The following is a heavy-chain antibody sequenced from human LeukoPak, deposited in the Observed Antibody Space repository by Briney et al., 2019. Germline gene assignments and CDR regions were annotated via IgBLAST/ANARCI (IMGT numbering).Heavy chain of an antibody. V-gene: IGHV3-23*01. CDR2: ISGSGGST. CDR3: AKRHYDSSGLDY. D-gene: IGHD3-22*01. J-gene: IGHJ4*02. CDR1: GFTFSSHA. Sequence: PGGSLRLSCAASGFTFSSHAMSWVRRAPGKGLEWVSAISGSGGSTYYADSVKGRFTISRDNSKNTLYLQMNSLRAEDTAVYYCAKRHYDSSGLDYWGQGTLVTVSS.